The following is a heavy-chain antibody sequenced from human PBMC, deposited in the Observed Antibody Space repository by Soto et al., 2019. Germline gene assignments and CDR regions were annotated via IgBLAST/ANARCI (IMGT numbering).Heavy chain of an antibody. CDR1: GYTFLTYD. CDR2: ISTKNGHT. D-gene: IGHD3-3*02. V-gene: IGHV1-18*01. CDR3: AGDHFPWFAP. J-gene: IGHJ5*02. Sequence: ASVKVSCKASGYTFLTYDISWVRQAPGECLEWMGWISTKNGHTNYSQNLQGRATTTTDTSTNTAYLELRNLRSDDTAVYFCAGDHFPWFAPWAQGPLVTVSS.